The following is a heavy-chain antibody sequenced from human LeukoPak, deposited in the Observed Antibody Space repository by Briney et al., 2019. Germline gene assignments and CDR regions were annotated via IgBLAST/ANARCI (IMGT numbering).Heavy chain of an antibody. Sequence: GGSLRLSCADSGFTFSSYATSWVRQAPGKGLEWVSAISGSGGSTYYADSVKGRFTISRDNSKNTLYLQMNSLRAEDTAVYYCAKDHPPTYYSESSGYYGLSYSCDYWGQGTLVTVSS. CDR3: AKDHPPTYYSESSGYYGLSYSCDY. V-gene: IGHV3-23*01. J-gene: IGHJ4*02. CDR1: GFTFSSYA. CDR2: ISGSGGST. D-gene: IGHD3-22*01.